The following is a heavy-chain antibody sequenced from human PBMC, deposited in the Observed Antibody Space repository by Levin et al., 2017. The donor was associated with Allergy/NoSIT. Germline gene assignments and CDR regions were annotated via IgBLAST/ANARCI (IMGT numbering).Heavy chain of an antibody. V-gene: IGHV3-23*01. CDR3: AKTGPPPLYSRGGGHFDY. Sequence: SCAASGFTFSSYAMSWVRQAPGKGLEWVSAISGSGGSTYYADSVKGRFTISRDNSKNTLYLQMNSLRAEDTAVYYFAKTGPPPLYSRGGGHFDYWGQGTLVTVSS. J-gene: IGHJ4*02. CDR1: GFTFSSYA. D-gene: IGHD6-19*01. CDR2: ISGSGGST.